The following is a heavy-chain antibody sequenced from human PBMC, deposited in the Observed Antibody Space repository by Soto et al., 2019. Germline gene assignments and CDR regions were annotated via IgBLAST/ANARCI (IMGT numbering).Heavy chain of an antibody. D-gene: IGHD6-13*01. J-gene: IGHJ4*02. V-gene: IGHV3-33*01. Sequence: QVQLVESGGGVVQPGRSLRLSCAASGFSFSTYGMHWVRQAPGKGLEWVAVIWYDGSNKYYADSVKGRFTISRDNSKNTVYLQMNSLRAEDTAVYYCARARRERQLVPYFWGQGTMVTVSS. CDR1: GFSFSTYG. CDR2: IWYDGSNK. CDR3: ARARRERQLVPYF.